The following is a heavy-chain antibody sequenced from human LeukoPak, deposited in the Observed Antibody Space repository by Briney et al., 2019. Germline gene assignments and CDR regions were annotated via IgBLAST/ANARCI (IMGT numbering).Heavy chain of an antibody. J-gene: IGHJ4*02. Sequence: SETLSLTCAVYGGSFSGYYWSWIRQPPGKGLEWIGYIYYSGSTNYNPSLKSRVTISVDTSKNQFSLKLSSVTAADMAVYYCAGSGAPEVFDYWGQGTLVTVSS. CDR3: AGSGAPEVFDY. V-gene: IGHV4-59*08. CDR2: IYYSGST. CDR1: GGSFSGYY.